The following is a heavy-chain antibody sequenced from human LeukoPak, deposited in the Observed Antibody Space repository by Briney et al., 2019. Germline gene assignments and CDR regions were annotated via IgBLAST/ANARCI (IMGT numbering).Heavy chain of an antibody. J-gene: IGHJ4*02. CDR3: ARDFRYSFDY. V-gene: IGHV3-48*01. Sequence: PGGSLRLSCAASEFTFSTFSMNWVRQAPGKGLEWLSYIGGTTRDTYYADSVKGRFTISRDNAMNSAYLQMNSLRAEDTAVYYCARDFRYSFDYWGQGTLVTVSS. D-gene: IGHD1-26*01. CDR1: EFTFSTFS. CDR2: IGGTTRDT.